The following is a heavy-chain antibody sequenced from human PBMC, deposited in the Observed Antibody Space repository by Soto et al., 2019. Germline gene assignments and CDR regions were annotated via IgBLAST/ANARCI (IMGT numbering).Heavy chain of an antibody. CDR1: GFIFSSSW. D-gene: IGHD6-19*01. CDR3: AKGGPNRPQWLAPNY. CDR2: IKQDGSQK. V-gene: IGHV3-7*03. Sequence: PGGSLRLSCAASGFIFSSSWMSWVRQAPGKGLEWVANIKQDGSQKYYVDSVKGRFTISRDNAKNSLYLQMNSLRAEDTAVYYCAKGGPNRPQWLAPNYWGQGTLVTVSS. J-gene: IGHJ4*02.